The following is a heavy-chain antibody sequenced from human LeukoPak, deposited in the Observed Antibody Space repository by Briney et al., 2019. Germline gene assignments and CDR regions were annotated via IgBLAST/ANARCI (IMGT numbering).Heavy chain of an antibody. V-gene: IGHV4-59*01. CDR1: GGSISSYY. D-gene: IGHD6-13*01. CDR2: IYYTGST. CDR3: ARGGSSWYPIDY. J-gene: IGHJ4*02. Sequence: PSETLSLTCTVSGGSISSYYWSWIRQRPGKRLEWIAYIYYTGSTNYNPSLKSRVTISVDTSKNQFSLKLSSVTAADTAVYYCARGGSSWYPIDYWGQGTPVTVSS.